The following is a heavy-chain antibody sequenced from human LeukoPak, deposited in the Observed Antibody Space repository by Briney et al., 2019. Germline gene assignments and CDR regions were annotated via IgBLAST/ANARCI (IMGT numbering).Heavy chain of an antibody. CDR1: GVSLSTYS. Sequence: SETLSLTCSVSGVSLSTYSWTRVRQPPGKGLEWIGYASDSGTTNYNPSLKSRVTISVDTSRNQFSLKLSSVTAADTAVYYCARSPPPGGTRFLNYGGQGTLVPFPS. CDR2: ASDSGTT. V-gene: IGHV4-59*01. D-gene: IGHD3-3*01. CDR3: ARSPPPGGTRFLNY. J-gene: IGHJ4*02.